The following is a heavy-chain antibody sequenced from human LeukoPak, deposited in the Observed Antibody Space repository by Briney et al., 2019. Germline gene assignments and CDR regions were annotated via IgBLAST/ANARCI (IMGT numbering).Heavy chain of an antibody. D-gene: IGHD3-9*01. CDR3: ARDISYDILTGYYHY. Sequence: ASVKVSCKAPGYTFTGYYMHWVRQAPGQGLEWMGRINPNSGGTNYAQKFQGRVTMTRDTSISTAYMELSRLRSDDTAVYYCARDISYDILTGYYHYWGQGTLVTVSS. V-gene: IGHV1-2*06. CDR1: GYTFTGYY. J-gene: IGHJ4*02. CDR2: INPNSGGT.